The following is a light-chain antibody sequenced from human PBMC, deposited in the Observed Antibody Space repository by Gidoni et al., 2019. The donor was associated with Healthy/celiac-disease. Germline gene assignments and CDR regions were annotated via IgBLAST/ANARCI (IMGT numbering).Light chain of an antibody. CDR1: KLGDKY. CDR2: QDS. Sequence: SYELTHPPSVSVSPGQTASITCSGVKLGDKYACWYQQKPGQSPVLVIYQDSKRPSGIPERFSGSNTGNTATLTISGTQAMDEADYYCQAWDSSPVVFGGGTKLTVL. V-gene: IGLV3-1*01. CDR3: QAWDSSPVV. J-gene: IGLJ2*01.